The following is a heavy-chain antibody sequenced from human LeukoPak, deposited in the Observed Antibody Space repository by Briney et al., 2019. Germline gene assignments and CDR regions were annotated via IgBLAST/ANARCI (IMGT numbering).Heavy chain of an antibody. V-gene: IGHV3-23*01. CDR3: AKDRSSGSYYGVLYFDY. J-gene: IGHJ4*02. Sequence: GGSLRLSCAASGFTFSSYAMSWVRQAPGEGLEWVSAISGSGGSTYYADSVKGRFTISRDNSKNTLNLQMNSLRAEDTAVYYCAKDRSSGSYYGVLYFDYWGQGTLVTVSS. D-gene: IGHD1-26*01. CDR1: GFTFSSYA. CDR2: ISGSGGST.